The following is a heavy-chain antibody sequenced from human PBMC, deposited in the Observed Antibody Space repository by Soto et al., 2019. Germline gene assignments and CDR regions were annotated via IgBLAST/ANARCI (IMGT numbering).Heavy chain of an antibody. D-gene: IGHD2-2*01. V-gene: IGHV1-2*04. Sequence: ASVKVSCKASGYTFTGYYIHWVRQAPGQGLEWMGWINPNSGDTSYAQKFHGWVTMTRDTSISTAYMELNRLRSDDTATYYCAHTMPPRVADYWGQGTLVTVSS. CDR2: INPNSGDT. CDR1: GYTFTGYY. CDR3: AHTMPPRVADY. J-gene: IGHJ4*02.